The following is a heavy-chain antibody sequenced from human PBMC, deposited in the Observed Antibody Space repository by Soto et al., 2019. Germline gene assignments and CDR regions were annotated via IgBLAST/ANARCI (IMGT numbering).Heavy chain of an antibody. Sequence: GGSLRLSCAASGFPFSSYAMSWVRQAPGKGLEWVSAISGSGGSTYYADSVKGRFTMSRDNSKNTLYLQMNSLRGEDTAVYYCAKDRITIFGVVIPYLFDPWGQGTLVTVSS. CDR1: GFPFSSYA. V-gene: IGHV3-23*01. J-gene: IGHJ5*02. CDR3: AKDRITIFGVVIPYLFDP. D-gene: IGHD3-3*01. CDR2: ISGSGGST.